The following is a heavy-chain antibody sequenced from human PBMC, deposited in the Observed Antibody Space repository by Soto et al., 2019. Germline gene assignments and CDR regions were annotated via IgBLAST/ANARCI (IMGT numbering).Heavy chain of an antibody. CDR2: IKQDGSEK. CDR3: APQGGIIVVVPAAIPFDS. D-gene: IGHD2-2*01. CDR1: GFTFSRYW. Sequence: PGGSLRLSCAASGFTFSRYWMSWVRQAPGKGLEWVANIKQDGSEKYYVDSVKGRFTISRDNAKNSLYLQMNTLRAEDTAVYYCAPQGGIIVVVPAAIPFDSRGQGTLVTVSS. J-gene: IGHJ4*02. V-gene: IGHV3-7*01.